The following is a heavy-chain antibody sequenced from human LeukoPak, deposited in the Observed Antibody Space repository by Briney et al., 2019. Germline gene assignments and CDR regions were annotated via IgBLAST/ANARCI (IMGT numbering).Heavy chain of an antibody. CDR1: GYSFTTNG. CDR3: ARGLLDSGSYYRLGKIEALVDY. V-gene: IGHV1-18*01. J-gene: IGHJ4*02. CDR2: ISCYNGDT. Sequence: GASVKVSCKASGYSFTTNGITWVRQAPGQGLEWVGWISCYNGDTRYAQKFQGRVTVTTDTSTSTVYMELRSLRSDDTAVYYCARGLLDSGSYYRLGKIEALVDYWGQGTLVTVSS. D-gene: IGHD1-26*01.